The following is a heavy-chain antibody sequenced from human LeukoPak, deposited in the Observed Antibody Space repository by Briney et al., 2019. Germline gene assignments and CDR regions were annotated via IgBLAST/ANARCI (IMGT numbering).Heavy chain of an antibody. CDR3: ARGLNDFWSGYLVRPRGVFMDV. CDR2: ISSSSSTI. D-gene: IGHD3-3*01. Sequence: PGGSLRLSCAASGFTFSSYSMNLVRQAPGKGLEWVSYISSSSSTIYYADSVKGRFTISRDNAKNSLYLQMNSLRAEDTAVYYCARGLNDFWSGYLVRPRGVFMDVWGQGTTVTVSS. J-gene: IGHJ6*02. V-gene: IGHV3-48*01. CDR1: GFTFSSYS.